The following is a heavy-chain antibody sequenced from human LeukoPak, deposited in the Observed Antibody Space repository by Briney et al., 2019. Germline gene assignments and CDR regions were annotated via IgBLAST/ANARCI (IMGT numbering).Heavy chain of an antibody. D-gene: IGHD2-2*01. CDR1: GGTFSSYA. J-gene: IGHJ6*03. CDR3: ARGCSSTSCYQYYYYYYMDV. Sequence: SVKVSCKASGGTFSSYAISWVRQAPGQGLEWMGGIIPIFGTANYAQKFQGRVTITTDESTSTAYMELSSLRSEDTAVYYCARGCSSTSCYQYYYYYYMDVWGKGTTVTVSS. V-gene: IGHV1-69*05. CDR2: IIPIFGTA.